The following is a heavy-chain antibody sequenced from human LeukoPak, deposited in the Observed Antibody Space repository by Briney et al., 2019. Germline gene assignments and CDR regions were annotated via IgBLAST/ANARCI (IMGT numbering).Heavy chain of an antibody. V-gene: IGHV3-30*18. D-gene: IGHD2-2*01. CDR1: GFTFSSYG. CDR3: AKDYRGYCSSTSCQPFDY. J-gene: IGHJ4*02. CDR2: ISYDGSNK. Sequence: PGRSLRLSCAASGFTFSSYGMHWVRQAPGKGLEWVAVISYDGSNKHYADSVKGRFTISRDNSKNTLYLQMNSLRAEDTAVYYCAKDYRGYCSSTSCQPFDYWGQGTLVTVSS.